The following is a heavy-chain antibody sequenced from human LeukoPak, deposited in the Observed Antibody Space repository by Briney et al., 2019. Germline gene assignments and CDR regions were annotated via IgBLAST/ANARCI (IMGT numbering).Heavy chain of an antibody. CDR1: GGSISSSSYY. D-gene: IGHD4-23*01. J-gene: IGHJ3*02. V-gene: IGHV4-39*07. Sequence: PSETLSLTCTVSGGSISSSSYYWGWIRQPPGKGLEWIGSIYYSGSTYCNPSLKSRVTISVDTSKNQFSLKLSSVTAADTAVYYCAGRRDITTVVTRDAFDIWGQGTMVTVSS. CDR2: IYYSGST. CDR3: AGRRDITTVVTRDAFDI.